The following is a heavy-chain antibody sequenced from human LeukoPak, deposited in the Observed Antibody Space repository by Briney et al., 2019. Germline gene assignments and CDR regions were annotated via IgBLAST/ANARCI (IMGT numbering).Heavy chain of an antibody. Sequence: PSETLSLTCAVSGGSISSGGYSWSWIRQPPGKGLEWIGYIYHSGSTYYNPSLKSRVTISVDRSKNQFSLKLSSVTAADTAVYYCARGGSSWYDYWGQGTLVTVSS. V-gene: IGHV4-30-2*01. CDR2: IYHSGST. CDR3: ARGGSSWYDY. CDR1: GGSISSGGYS. D-gene: IGHD6-13*01. J-gene: IGHJ4*02.